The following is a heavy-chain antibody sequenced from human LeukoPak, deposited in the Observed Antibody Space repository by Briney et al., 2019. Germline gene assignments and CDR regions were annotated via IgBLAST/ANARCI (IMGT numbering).Heavy chain of an antibody. V-gene: IGHV3-11*05. CDR3: ARDGDWGRYDH. CDR1: GFIFSDFY. J-gene: IGHJ4*02. CDR2: ISPSSHDI. D-gene: IGHD7-27*01. Sequence: GGSLRLSCAASGFIFSDFYMSWVRQAAGKGLEYIAYISPSSHDIIYADSVKGRFTISRDNAKNSLYLQMNSLRAEDTAVYYCARDGDWGRYDHWGQGTLVIVSS.